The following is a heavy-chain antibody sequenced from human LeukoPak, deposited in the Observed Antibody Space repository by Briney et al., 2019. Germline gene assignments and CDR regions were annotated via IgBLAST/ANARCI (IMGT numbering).Heavy chain of an antibody. Sequence: GGSLRLSCAASGFTFSSYSMNWVRQAPGKGLDWVSSISSSSSYIYYADSLKGRFTISRHNAKKSVYLQMNSLRAEDTAVYYCARGALDAATPFDSWGQGTLVTVSS. CDR3: ARGALDAATPFDS. J-gene: IGHJ5*01. D-gene: IGHD2-15*01. V-gene: IGHV3-21*01. CDR2: ISSSSSYI. CDR1: GFTFSSYS.